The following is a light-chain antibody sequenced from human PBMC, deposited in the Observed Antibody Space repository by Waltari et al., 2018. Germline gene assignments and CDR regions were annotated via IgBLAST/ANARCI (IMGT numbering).Light chain of an antibody. V-gene: IGKV3-20*01. CDR3: QHYIRSPYT. Sequence: IVLTQSPGPLSLSQGERATLSCRDSQRVSQRVISFLAWYQQKPGQAPRLLIYDASIRATGIPDRFSGSGSGTDFTLTISSLEPEDFAVYYCQHYIRSPYTFGQGTLLEIK. CDR1: QRVSQRVISF. CDR2: DAS. J-gene: IGKJ2*01.